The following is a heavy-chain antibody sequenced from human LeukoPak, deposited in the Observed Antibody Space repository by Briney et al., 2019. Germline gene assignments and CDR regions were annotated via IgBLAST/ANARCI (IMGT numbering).Heavy chain of an antibody. D-gene: IGHD5-12*01. Sequence: SPTLSLTCAISGDSVSNNSAAGNWHRQSPSRGLESLVSTYYRSKWYNEYAGSVKSPITINPDTTKNRFSQKLTSVTPEDKAVYCYAREGGIVATIFDKWGQGTLVTVSS. V-gene: IGHV6-1*01. CDR3: AREGGIVATIFDK. CDR2: TYYRSKWYN. CDR1: GDSVSNNSAA. J-gene: IGHJ4*02.